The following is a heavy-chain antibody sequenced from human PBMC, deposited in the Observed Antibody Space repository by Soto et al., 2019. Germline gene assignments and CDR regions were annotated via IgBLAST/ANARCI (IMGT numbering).Heavy chain of an antibody. D-gene: IGHD6-19*01. Sequence: GGVLGLYGAASGFTFSILAMGWVRQAQGKGLEWVSVIDYTGGTTYYTDSVKGRFIISRDNSKKILYLQMNSLRTEDTAIYYCAKDATRTSGWYYFDYWGRGALVTVSS. CDR2: IDYTGGTT. CDR3: AKDATRTSGWYYFDY. J-gene: IGHJ4*02. CDR1: GFTFSILA. V-gene: IGHV3-23*01.